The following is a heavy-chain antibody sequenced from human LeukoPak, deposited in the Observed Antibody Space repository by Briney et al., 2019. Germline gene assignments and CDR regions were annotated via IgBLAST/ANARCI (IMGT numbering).Heavy chain of an antibody. J-gene: IGHJ4*02. CDR1: GFTFSSYV. D-gene: IGHD6-6*01. V-gene: IGHV3-23*01. Sequence: GGSLRLSCAASGFTFSSYVMSWVHQAPGKGLEWVAAITGSSDSTYHADSVKGRFTISRDNSRTTLYLQMNSLRAEDTAVYYCAKGSAAARPYYFDHWGQGTLVTVSS. CDR2: ITGSSDST. CDR3: AKGSAAARPYYFDH.